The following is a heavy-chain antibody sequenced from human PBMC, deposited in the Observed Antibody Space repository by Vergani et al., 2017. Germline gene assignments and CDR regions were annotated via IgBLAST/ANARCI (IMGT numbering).Heavy chain of an antibody. CDR1: GGSISSYY. D-gene: IGHD3-16*01. CDR3: ARANFRGKDAFDI. J-gene: IGHJ3*02. CDR2: IYYSGST. V-gene: IGHV4-59*01. Sequence: QVQLQESGPGLVKPSETLSLTCTVSGGSISSYYWSWIRQPPGKGLEWIGYIYYSGSTNYNPSLKSRVTISVDTSKNQFSLKLSSVTAADTAVYYCARANFRGKDAFDIWGQGTMVTVSS.